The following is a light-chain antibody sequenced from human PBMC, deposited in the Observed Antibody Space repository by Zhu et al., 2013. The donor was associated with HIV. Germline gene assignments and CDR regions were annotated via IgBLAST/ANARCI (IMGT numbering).Light chain of an antibody. CDR3: QQYDNLVT. CDR1: QDISTF. J-gene: IGKJ4*01. CDR2: DAS. V-gene: IGKV1-33*01. Sequence: DIQMTQSPSSLSASVGDRVTITCQASQDISTFLNWYQQKPGKAPKLLIYDASNLETGVPSRFSGSGFGTDFTFTISSLQPEDIATYYCQQYDNLVTFGGGTKVEI.